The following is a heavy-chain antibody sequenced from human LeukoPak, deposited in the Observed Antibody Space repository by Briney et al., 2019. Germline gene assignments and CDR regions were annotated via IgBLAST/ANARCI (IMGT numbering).Heavy chain of an antibody. CDR2: ISAYNGNT. CDR1: GYTFTSYG. J-gene: IGHJ4*02. D-gene: IGHD2-2*02. Sequence: ASVKVSCKASGYTFTSYGISWVRQAPRQGLEWMGWISAYNGNTNYAQKLQGRVTMTTDTSTSTAYMELRSLRSEDTAVYYCATVAKHHRDCSSTSCYTYYFDYWGQGTLVTVSS. CDR3: ATVAKHHRDCSSTSCYTYYFDY. V-gene: IGHV1-18*01.